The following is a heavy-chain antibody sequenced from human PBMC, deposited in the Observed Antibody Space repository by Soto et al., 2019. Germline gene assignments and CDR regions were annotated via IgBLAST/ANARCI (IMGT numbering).Heavy chain of an antibody. CDR3: ARDPRRDLGGSDWYFDL. Sequence: QVQLQQWGAGLLKPSETLSLTCAVYGGSFSGYYWSWIRQPPGKGLEWIGEINHSGSTNYHPSLKSRVTISVDPSKNQFCLKPSSVTAADTAVYYCARDPRRDLGGSDWYFDLWGRGTLVTVSS. CDR1: GGSFSGYY. V-gene: IGHV4-34*01. CDR2: INHSGST. D-gene: IGHD3-16*01. J-gene: IGHJ2*01.